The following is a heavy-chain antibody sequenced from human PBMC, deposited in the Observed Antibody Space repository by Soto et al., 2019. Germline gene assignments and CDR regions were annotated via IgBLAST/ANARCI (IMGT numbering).Heavy chain of an antibody. D-gene: IGHD2-8*02. CDR1: GFTFSSYG. V-gene: IGHV3-30*18. CDR2: ISYDGSNK. Sequence: QVQLVESGGGVVQPGRSLRLSCAASGFTFSSYGMHWVRQAPGKGLEWVAVISYDGSNKYYADSVKGRFTISRDNSKNTLYLQMNSLRAEDTAVYYCAKDIVVYAKHVGVSDYWGQGTLVTVSS. J-gene: IGHJ4*02. CDR3: AKDIVVYAKHVGVSDY.